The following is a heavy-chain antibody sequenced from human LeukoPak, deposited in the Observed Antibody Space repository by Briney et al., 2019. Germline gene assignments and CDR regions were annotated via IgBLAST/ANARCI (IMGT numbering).Heavy chain of an antibody. D-gene: IGHD2-2*01. CDR3: ARDRVVPAAIGFDP. J-gene: IGHJ5*02. CDR2: ISAYNGNT. V-gene: IGHV1-18*01. Sequence: ASVKVSCKASGYTFTSYGISWVRQAPGQGLEWMGWISAYNGNTNYAQKLQGRVTITRDTSASTAYMELSSLRSEDTAVYYCARDRVVPAAIGFDPWGQGTLVTVSS. CDR1: GYTFTSYG.